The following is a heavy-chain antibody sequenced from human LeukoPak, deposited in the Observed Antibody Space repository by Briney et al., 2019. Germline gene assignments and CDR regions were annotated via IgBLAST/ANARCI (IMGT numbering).Heavy chain of an antibody. J-gene: IGHJ4*02. CDR2: IVPIFGTA. Sequence: SVKVSCKASGYIFTSYGIVWVRQAPGQGLEWMGGIVPIFGTANYAQKFQGRVTITADESTSTAYMELSSLRSEDTAVYYCATSSLAGNCGDYPFDYWGQGTLVTVSS. V-gene: IGHV1-69*13. D-gene: IGHD4-17*01. CDR1: GYIFTSYG. CDR3: ATSSLAGNCGDYPFDY.